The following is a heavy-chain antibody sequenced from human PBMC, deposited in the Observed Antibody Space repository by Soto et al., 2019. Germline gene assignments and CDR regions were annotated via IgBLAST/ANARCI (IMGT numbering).Heavy chain of an antibody. CDR2: IYSDGTT. D-gene: IGHD5-18*01. J-gene: IGHJ5*02. Sequence: SVTLSLTCIVSGGSISGYYWSWIRQPAGKELEWIGRIYSDGTTNYNPSLKGRGTMSVDTSKKQISLKLTSVTAADTAMYYCARDRGYRSGSFGSWGQGVLVTVSS. CDR3: ARDRGYRSGSFGS. CDR1: GGSISGYY. V-gene: IGHV4-4*07.